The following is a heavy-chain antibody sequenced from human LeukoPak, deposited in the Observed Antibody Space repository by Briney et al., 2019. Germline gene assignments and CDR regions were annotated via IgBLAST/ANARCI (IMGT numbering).Heavy chain of an antibody. CDR1: GGSISSYY. CDR2: IYYSGST. D-gene: IGHD3-3*01. V-gene: IGHV4-59*01. Sequence: IPSETLSLTCTVSGGSISSYYWSWIRQPPGKGLEWIGYIYYSGSTNYNPSLKSRVTISVDTSKNQFSLKLSSVTAADTAVYYCARAFLEYPPLFDYWGQGTLVTVSS. J-gene: IGHJ4*02. CDR3: ARAFLEYPPLFDY.